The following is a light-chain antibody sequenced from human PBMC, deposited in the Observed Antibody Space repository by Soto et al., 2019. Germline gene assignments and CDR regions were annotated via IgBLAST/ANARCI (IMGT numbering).Light chain of an antibody. CDR2: DAT. J-gene: IGKJ4*01. CDR1: QSVSSY. Sequence: EIVLTQSPATLSLSPGERATLSCRASQSVSSYLAGYQQKPGQAPRLLIYDATNRATGIPARFSGSGSGTDFTLTISSLEAEDSAVYYCQQRSDWPPLTFGGGTKVEIK. CDR3: QQRSDWPPLT. V-gene: IGKV3-11*01.